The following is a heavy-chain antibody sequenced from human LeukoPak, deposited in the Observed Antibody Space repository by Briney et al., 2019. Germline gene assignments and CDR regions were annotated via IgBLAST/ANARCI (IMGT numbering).Heavy chain of an antibody. D-gene: IGHD3-9*01. J-gene: IGHJ5*02. CDR1: GGCFSGYY. Sequence: SETLSLTCGVYGGCFSGYYWSWIRQPPGKGLEWIGEINHSGSTNYNPSLKSRVTISVDTSKNQFSLKLSSLTAADTAVYYCARGYYDILTCRGFDPWGQGTLVTVSS. CDR2: INHSGST. CDR3: ARGYYDILTCRGFDP. V-gene: IGHV4-34*01.